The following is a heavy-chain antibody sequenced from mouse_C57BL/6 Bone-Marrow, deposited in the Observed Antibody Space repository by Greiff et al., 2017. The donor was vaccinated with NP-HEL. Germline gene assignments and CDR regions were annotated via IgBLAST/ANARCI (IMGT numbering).Heavy chain of an antibody. CDR2: IDPENGDT. Sequence: VQLQQSGAELVRPGASVKLSCTASGFNIKDDYMHWVKQRPEQGLEWIGWIDPENGDTEYASKFQGKATITADTSSNTAYLQLSSLTSEDTAGYYCTTENDYDWYFDVWGTGTTVTVSS. D-gene: IGHD2-4*01. V-gene: IGHV14-4*01. CDR1: GFNIKDDY. J-gene: IGHJ1*03. CDR3: TTENDYDWYFDV.